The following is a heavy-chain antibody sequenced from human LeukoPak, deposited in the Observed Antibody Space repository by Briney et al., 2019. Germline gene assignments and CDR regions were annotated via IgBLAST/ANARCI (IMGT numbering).Heavy chain of an antibody. V-gene: IGHV4-59*12. CDR2: IYYSGST. D-gene: IGHD3-10*01. J-gene: IGHJ4*02. Sequence: SETLSLTCTVSGGSISSFYWSWIRQPPGKGLEWVGHIYYSGSTNYNPSLKSRVTMSVDTSKNQFSLKLSSVTAADTAVYYCARDRGSTWFDYWGQGTLVTVSS. CDR3: ARDRGSTWFDY. CDR1: GGSISSFY.